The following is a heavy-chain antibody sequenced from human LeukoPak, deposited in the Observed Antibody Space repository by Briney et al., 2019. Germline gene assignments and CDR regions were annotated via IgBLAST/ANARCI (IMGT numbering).Heavy chain of an antibody. CDR2: IDPNSGGT. Sequence: ASVKVSCKASGYTFTGYYMHWVRQAPGQGLEWMGWIDPNSGGTNYAQKFQGRVTMTRDTSISTAYMELSRLRSDDTAVYYCASCHPSSGGSCYHRDAFDIWGQGTMVTVSS. CDR1: GYTFTGYY. D-gene: IGHD2-15*01. J-gene: IGHJ3*02. CDR3: ASCHPSSGGSCYHRDAFDI. V-gene: IGHV1-2*02.